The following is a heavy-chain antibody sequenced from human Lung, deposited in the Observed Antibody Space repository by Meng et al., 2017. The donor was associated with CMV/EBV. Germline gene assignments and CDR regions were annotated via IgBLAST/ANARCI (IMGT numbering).Heavy chain of an antibody. J-gene: IGHJ6*02. V-gene: IGHV1-69*05. CDR2: IIPIFGTA. D-gene: IGHD2-2*01. CDR3: ARGGYQLLVYYYYYGMDV. CDR1: GGTFSSYA. Sequence: SVXVSCKASGGTFSSYAISWVRQAPGQGLEWMGGIIPIFGTANYAQKFQGRVTITTDESTSTAYMELSSLRSEDTAVYYCARGGYQLLVYYYYYGMDVWGQGXTVTVSS.